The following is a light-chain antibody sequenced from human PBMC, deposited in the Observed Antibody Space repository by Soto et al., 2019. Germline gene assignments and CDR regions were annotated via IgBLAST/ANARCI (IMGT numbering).Light chain of an antibody. V-gene: IGLV2-14*01. CDR1: RSDIGASIY. CDR2: DVN. CDR3: TSYTTSNTLA. J-gene: IGLJ2*01. Sequence: QSALTQPASVSGSPGQSITISCTGTRSDIGASIYVSWFQQYPGEAPKCMIYDVNNRPSGVSNRFSGSKFGSTASLTISGLQAEDEAVYYCTSYTTSNTLALGGGTKVTVL.